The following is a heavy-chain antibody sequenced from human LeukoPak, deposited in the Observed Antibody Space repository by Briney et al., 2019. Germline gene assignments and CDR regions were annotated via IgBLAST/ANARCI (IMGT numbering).Heavy chain of an antibody. V-gene: IGHV3-7*05. CDR3: ARESAGGPDY. CDR2: IKPDGSEQ. J-gene: IGHJ4*02. Sequence: PGGSLRLSCAASGFTLSTYWMSWVRQAPGKGLEWVANIKPDGSEQYYVDSVRGRFTISRDNAKNSLYLQMNSLRAEDTAIYYCARESAGGPDYWVQGTLVTVSS. D-gene: IGHD6-19*01. CDR1: GFTLSTYW.